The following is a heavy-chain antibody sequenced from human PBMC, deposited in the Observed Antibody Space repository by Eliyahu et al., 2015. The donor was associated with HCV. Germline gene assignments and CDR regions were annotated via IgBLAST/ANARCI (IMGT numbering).Heavy chain of an antibody. J-gene: IGHJ2*01. V-gene: IGHV3-30-3*01. CDR1: XFTFSSYA. CDR3: ARDPIRYWYFDL. Sequence: QVQLVESGGGVVQPGRSLRLSCAASXFTFSSYAMHWVRQAPGKGLEWVAVISYDGSNKYYADSVKGRFTISRDNSKNTLYLQMNSLRAEDTAVYYCARDPIRYWYFDLWGRGTLVTVSS. CDR2: ISYDGSNK.